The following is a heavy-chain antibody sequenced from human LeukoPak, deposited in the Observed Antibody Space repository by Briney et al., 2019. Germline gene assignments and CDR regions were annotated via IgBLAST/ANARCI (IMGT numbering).Heavy chain of an antibody. CDR3: ARGVPQWPARVDY. V-gene: IGHV4-59*08. J-gene: IGHJ4*02. CDR2: IYYTGST. Sequence: PSETLSLTCTVSGGSISSYYWSWIRQPPEKGLEWIGSIYYTGSTNYNPSLKSRVTISVETSKNQFSLKLSSVTAADTAVYFCARGVPQWPARVDYWGQGTLVTVSS. D-gene: IGHD6-19*01. CDR1: GGSISSYY.